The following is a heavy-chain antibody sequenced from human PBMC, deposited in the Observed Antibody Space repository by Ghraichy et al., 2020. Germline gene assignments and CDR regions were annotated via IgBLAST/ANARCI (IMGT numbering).Heavy chain of an antibody. CDR1: GFTFSSHW. V-gene: IGHV3-74*01. Sequence: GSLRLSCAASGFTFSSHWMHWLRQAPGKGPVWASRINGDGSTTAYADSVKGRFTISRDNAKNTLYLQMNSLRAEDTAVYYCVRGGDGYAYWGQGTLVTVSS. D-gene: IGHD5-24*01. CDR3: VRGGDGYAY. J-gene: IGHJ4*02. CDR2: INGDGSTT.